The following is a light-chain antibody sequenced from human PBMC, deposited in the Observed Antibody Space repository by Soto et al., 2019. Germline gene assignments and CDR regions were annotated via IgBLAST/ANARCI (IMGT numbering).Light chain of an antibody. CDR2: DNN. V-gene: IGLV1-51*01. CDR3: AAWDNSLSAVL. Sequence: QSVLTQPPSVSAAPGQKVTISCSGANSNIGNNYVSWYQQFPGTAPKLLIYDNNKRPSGIPDRFSGSKSGTSATLGITGLQTGDEAHFYCAAWDNSLSAVLFGGGTKVTVL. J-gene: IGLJ2*01. CDR1: NSNIGNNY.